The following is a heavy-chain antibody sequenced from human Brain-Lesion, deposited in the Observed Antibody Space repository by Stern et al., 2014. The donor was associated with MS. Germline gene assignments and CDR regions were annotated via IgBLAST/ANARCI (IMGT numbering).Heavy chain of an antibody. V-gene: IGHV1-45*02. CDR3: AQSGNYDWYFDL. Sequence: QVQLVQSGAEVRKPGSSVNVSCKASEYTFTYRYLHWVRQAPGQALEWMGWITPFNGTTLYAQKFQDRVTITADRSLSTAYMELSSLKSEDTAMYFCAQSGNYDWYFDLWGRGTLVTVSS. CDR1: EYTFTYRY. D-gene: IGHD1-26*01. CDR2: ITPFNGTT. J-gene: IGHJ2*01.